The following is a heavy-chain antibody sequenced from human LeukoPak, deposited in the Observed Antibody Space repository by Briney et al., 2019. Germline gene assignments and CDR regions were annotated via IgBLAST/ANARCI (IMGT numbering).Heavy chain of an antibody. CDR2: IIPIFGTA. D-gene: IGHD3-10*01. CDR3: ARRERDYSGSGSYNFDY. CDR1: GGTFSSSP. Sequence: ASVKVSCKASGGTFSSSPISWVRQAPGQGLEWMGGIIPIFGTANYAQKFQGRVTITADESTSTAYMELSSLRSEDTAVYYCARRERDYSGSGSYNFDYWGQGTLVTVSS. J-gene: IGHJ4*02. V-gene: IGHV1-69*01.